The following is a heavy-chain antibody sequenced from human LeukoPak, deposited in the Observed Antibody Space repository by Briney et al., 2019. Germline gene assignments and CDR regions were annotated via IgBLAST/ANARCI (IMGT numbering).Heavy chain of an antibody. V-gene: IGHV1-18*01. Sequence: ASVKVSCKASGYTFTSYGISWVRQAPGQGLEWMGWISAYNGNTNYAQKLQGRVTMTTDTSTSTAYMELRSLRSDETAVYYCARVPYGSGSYYTAPYFDYWGQGTLVTVSS. CDR3: ARVPYGSGSYYTAPYFDY. D-gene: IGHD3-10*01. CDR1: GYTFTSYG. CDR2: ISAYNGNT. J-gene: IGHJ4*02.